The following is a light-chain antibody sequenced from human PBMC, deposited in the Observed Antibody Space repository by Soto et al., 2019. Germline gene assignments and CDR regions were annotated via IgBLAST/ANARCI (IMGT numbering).Light chain of an antibody. CDR3: QQTYSLVT. CDR1: EGIRND. V-gene: IGKV1-17*01. J-gene: IGKJ4*01. CDR2: AAS. Sequence: DIQMTQSPSSLSASVGDRVTITCRASEGIRNDLGWYQQKPGKAPKRLIFAASSLQSGVPSRFSGSGSGTDFTLTISSLQPEDFATYYCQQTYSLVTFGGGTKVDIK.